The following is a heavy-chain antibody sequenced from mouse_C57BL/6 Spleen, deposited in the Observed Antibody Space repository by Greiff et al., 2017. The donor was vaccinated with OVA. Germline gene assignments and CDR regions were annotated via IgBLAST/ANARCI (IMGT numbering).Heavy chain of an antibody. J-gene: IGHJ2*01. CDR2: INPSNGGT. D-gene: IGHD1-1*01. V-gene: IGHV1-53*01. CDR3: ARARNYYGSSYEGYYFDY. Sequence: QVQLQQPGTELVKPGASVKLSCKASGYTFTSYWMHWVKQRPGQGLEWIGNINPSNGGTNYNEKFKSKATLTVDKSSSTAYMQLSSLTSEDSAVYYCARARNYYGSSYEGYYFDYWGQGTTLTVSS. CDR1: GYTFTSYW.